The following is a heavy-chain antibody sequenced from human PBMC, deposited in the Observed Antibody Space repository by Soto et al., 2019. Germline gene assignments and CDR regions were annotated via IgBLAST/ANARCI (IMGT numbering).Heavy chain of an antibody. CDR2: IKSKADGETI. V-gene: IGHV3-15*01. D-gene: IGHD2-21*01. Sequence: EVQLVESGGGLVKPGGSLRLSCAGSGFTFSNAWMNWVRQAPGKGLEWVGRIKSKADGETIEYAAPEKGRFTISRDDSKNMAYLQMNSPKTEDTAVYYCDTGLFFDYWGQGTLVTVSS. CDR3: DTGLFFDY. J-gene: IGHJ4*02. CDR1: GFTFSNAW.